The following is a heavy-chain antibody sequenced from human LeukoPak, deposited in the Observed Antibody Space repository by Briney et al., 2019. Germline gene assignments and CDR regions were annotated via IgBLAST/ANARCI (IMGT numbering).Heavy chain of an antibody. V-gene: IGHV6-1*01. J-gene: IGHJ6*03. CDR1: GDSVSSNSAA. CDR2: TYYRSKWYN. Sequence: SQTLSLTCAISGDSVSSNSAAWNWIRQSPSRGLEWLGRTYYRSKWYNDYAVSVKSRITINPDTSKNQFSLQLNSVTPEDTAVYYCARGVGVGGGWNYYYMDVWGKGTTVTVSS. D-gene: IGHD1-26*01. CDR3: ARGVGVGGGWNYYYMDV.